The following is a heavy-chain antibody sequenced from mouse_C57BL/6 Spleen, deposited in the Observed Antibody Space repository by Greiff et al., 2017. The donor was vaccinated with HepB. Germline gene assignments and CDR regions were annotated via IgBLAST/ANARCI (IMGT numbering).Heavy chain of an antibody. CDR1: GYTFTSYW. CDR2: IYPGSGST. CDR3: ARGDGYDGGFAY. V-gene: IGHV1-55*01. J-gene: IGHJ3*01. Sequence: VQLQQSGAELVKPGASVKMSCKASGYTFTSYWITWVKQRPGQGLEWIGDIYPGSGSTNYNEKFKSKATLTVDTSSSTAYMQLSSLTSEDSAVYYCARGDGYDGGFAYWGQGTLVTVSA. D-gene: IGHD2-2*01.